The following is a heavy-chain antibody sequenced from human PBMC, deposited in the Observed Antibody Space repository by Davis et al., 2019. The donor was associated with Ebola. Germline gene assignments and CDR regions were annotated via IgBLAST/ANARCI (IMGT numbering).Heavy chain of an antibody. J-gene: IGHJ3*01. CDR1: GFVFSSYV. CDR2: IGLSADT. Sequence: GESLKISCAASGFVFSSYVMSWVRRAPGKGLEWVSTIGLSADTYYANSVKGRFTISRDNSRNTLQLQMDSLRVDDTAIYYCAKDTSNIWFDVWGQGTMVTVSS. CDR3: AKDTSNIWFDV. D-gene: IGHD2/OR15-2a*01. V-gene: IGHV3-23*01.